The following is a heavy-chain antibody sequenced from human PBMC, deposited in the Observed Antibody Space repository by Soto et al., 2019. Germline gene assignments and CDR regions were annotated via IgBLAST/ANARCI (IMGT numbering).Heavy chain of an antibody. CDR2: MNPNSGGT. CDR1: GYTFSGYF. CDR3: ARRYYSSSWRVFDY. Sequence: QVQLVQSGADVKKPGASVKVSCKTSGYTFSGYFMHWLRQAPGQGLEWMGWMNPNSGGTDYAQNFQGRVPMTWDTSISTAYMELSRLRSDDTAIYYCARRYYSSSWRVFDYWGQGTLVTVSS. J-gene: IGHJ4*02. D-gene: IGHD6-13*01. V-gene: IGHV1-2*02.